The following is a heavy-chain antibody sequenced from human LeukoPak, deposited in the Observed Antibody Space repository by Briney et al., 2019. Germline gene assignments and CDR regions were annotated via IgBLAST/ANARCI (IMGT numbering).Heavy chain of an antibody. V-gene: IGHV3-33*01. CDR3: SRSAADDAFDI. J-gene: IGHJ3*02. Sequence: GGSLRLSCAASGFTFSSYGMHWVRQAPGKGLEWVAVIWYDGSNKYYADSVKGRFTISRDNSKNTLYLQMNSLRAEDTAVYYCSRSAADDAFDIWGQGTMVTVSS. CDR1: GFTFSSYG. D-gene: IGHD3-3*01. CDR2: IWYDGSNK.